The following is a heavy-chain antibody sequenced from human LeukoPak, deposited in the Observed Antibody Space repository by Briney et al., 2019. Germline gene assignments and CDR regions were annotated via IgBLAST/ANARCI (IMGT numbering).Heavy chain of an antibody. J-gene: IGHJ6*03. D-gene: IGHD1-26*01. V-gene: IGHV4-34*01. CDR2: INHSGST. CDR3: ASTYSGSYYSYYYYYMDV. Sequence: SETLSLTCAVYGGSFSGYYWSWIRQPPGKGLEWIGEINHSGSTNYNPSLKSRVTISVDTSKNQFSLKLSSVTAADTAVYYCASTYSGSYYSYYYYYMDVWGKGTTVTVSS. CDR1: GGSFSGYY.